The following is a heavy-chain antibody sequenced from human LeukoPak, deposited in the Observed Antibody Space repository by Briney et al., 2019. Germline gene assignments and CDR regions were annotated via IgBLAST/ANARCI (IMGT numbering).Heavy chain of an antibody. CDR2: IFPSGGEI. V-gene: IGHV3-53*01. Sequence: GGSLRLSCAASGFSFSDSYMSWIRQPPGKGLEWVSSIFPSGGEIHYADSVRGRFTISRDNSKSTLSLQMNSLRVEDTAIYYCATYRQVLLPFESWGQGTLVTVSS. D-gene: IGHD2-8*02. CDR3: ATYRQVLLPFES. CDR1: GFSFSDSY. J-gene: IGHJ4*02.